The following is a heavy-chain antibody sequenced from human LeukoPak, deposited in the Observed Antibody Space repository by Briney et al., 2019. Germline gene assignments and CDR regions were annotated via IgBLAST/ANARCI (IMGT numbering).Heavy chain of an antibody. D-gene: IGHD3-10*01. Sequence: GGSLRLSCAASGFTFSSYAMHWVRQAPGKGLEWVAVISYDGSNKYYADSVKGRFTISRDNSKNTLYLQMNSLRAEDTAVYYCARELWFGEPSTPRGGQGTLVTVSS. J-gene: IGHJ4*02. CDR1: GFTFSSYA. CDR3: ARELWFGEPSTPR. CDR2: ISYDGSNK. V-gene: IGHV3-30-3*01.